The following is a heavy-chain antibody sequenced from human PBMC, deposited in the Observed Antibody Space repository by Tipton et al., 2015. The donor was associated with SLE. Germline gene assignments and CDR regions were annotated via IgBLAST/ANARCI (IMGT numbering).Heavy chain of an antibody. Sequence: QSGAEVKKPGASVKVSCKASGYTFTDYYVHWVRQAPGEGFEWMGRINPNSGGTNYAQKFQGRVTMTRGTSISTVYMELSGLTSDDTAVYYCARWRDYGGDSGQGYFDYWGQGTLVTVSS. CDR2: INPNSGGT. CDR1: GYTFTDYY. CDR3: ARWRDYGGDSGQGYFDY. V-gene: IGHV1-2*06. J-gene: IGHJ4*02. D-gene: IGHD4-23*01.